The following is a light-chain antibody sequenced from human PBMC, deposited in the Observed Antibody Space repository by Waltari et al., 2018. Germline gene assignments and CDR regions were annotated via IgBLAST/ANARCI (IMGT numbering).Light chain of an antibody. CDR3: QQYYSTPPT. J-gene: IGKJ1*01. CDR2: WAS. CDR1: PSVLYSSNNKNY. V-gene: IGKV4-1*01. Sequence: IVMTQSPDSLAVSLGERATINCTSSPSVLYSSNNKNYLAWYQQKPGQPPKLLIYWASTRESGVPDRFSGGGSGTDFTLTISSLQAEDVAVYYCQQYYSTPPTFGQGP.